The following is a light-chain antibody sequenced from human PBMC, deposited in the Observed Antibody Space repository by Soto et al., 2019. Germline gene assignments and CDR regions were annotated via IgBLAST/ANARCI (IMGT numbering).Light chain of an antibody. J-gene: IGKJ1*01. CDR1: QVISNY. CDR3: QQSYSTPPWT. Sequence: DIQMTQSPSSMSSSVGDRVTITCRASQVISNYLAWYQQKPGKAPKLLIYAASSLQSGVPSRFSGSGSGTDFTLTISSLQPEDFAPYYCQQSYSTPPWTFGQGTKVDIK. CDR2: AAS. V-gene: IGKV1-39*01.